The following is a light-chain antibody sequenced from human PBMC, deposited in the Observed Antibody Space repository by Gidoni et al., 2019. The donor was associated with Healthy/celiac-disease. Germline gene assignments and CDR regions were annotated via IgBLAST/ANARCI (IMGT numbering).Light chain of an antibody. CDR2: DAS. V-gene: IGKV1-13*02. Sequence: AIQLTQSPSSLSASVGDRVTITCRASQGISSALAWYQQKPGKAPKLLIYDASSLESGVPSRCSGSGSGTDFTLTISSLQPEDFATYYCQQFNSYPFFGGGTKVEIK. J-gene: IGKJ4*01. CDR1: QGISSA. CDR3: QQFNSYPF.